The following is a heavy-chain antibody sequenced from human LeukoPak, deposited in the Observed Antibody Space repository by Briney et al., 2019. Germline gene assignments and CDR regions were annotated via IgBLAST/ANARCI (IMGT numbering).Heavy chain of an antibody. CDR2: IYYSGTT. Sequence: SETLSLTCTVSGGSISPLYRGWIRQPPGKGLEFIGYIYYSGTTNYNPSLRSRVTLSVDTSKNQFSLKLSSVTAADTAVYYCARGGVAAKYYFDYWGPGTLVTVSS. D-gene: IGHD3-10*01. CDR3: ARGGVAAKYYFDY. V-gene: IGHV4-59*11. J-gene: IGHJ4*02. CDR1: GGSISPLY.